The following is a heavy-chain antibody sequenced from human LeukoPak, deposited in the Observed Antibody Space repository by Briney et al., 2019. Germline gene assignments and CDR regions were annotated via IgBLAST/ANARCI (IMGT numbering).Heavy chain of an antibody. CDR3: ARDRRGLSNIF. J-gene: IGHJ4*02. CDR2: INPNSGGT. D-gene: IGHD5-12*01. CDR1: GYTFTGFY. V-gene: IGHV1-2*02. Sequence: ASVKVSCKASGYTFTGFYMNWMRQAPGQGLEWMGWINPNSGGTNYAQSFQGRVTMTSGTSINTAYMELSSLRSGDTAVYYCARDRRGLSNIFWGQGTLVTVSS.